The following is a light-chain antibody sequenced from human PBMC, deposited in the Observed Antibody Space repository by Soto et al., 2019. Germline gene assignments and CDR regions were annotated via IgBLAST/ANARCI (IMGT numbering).Light chain of an antibody. Sequence: QSVLTQPASVSGSPGQSITISCTGTSSDIGGYNFVSWYQHHPGKAPKLMIYEVNNRPSGVSSRFSGSKSGNTASLTISGLQTEDEADYYCSSFTTSSTLVVFGGGTKVTV. CDR2: EVN. J-gene: IGLJ2*01. CDR3: SSFTTSSTLVV. CDR1: SSDIGGYNF. V-gene: IGLV2-14*01.